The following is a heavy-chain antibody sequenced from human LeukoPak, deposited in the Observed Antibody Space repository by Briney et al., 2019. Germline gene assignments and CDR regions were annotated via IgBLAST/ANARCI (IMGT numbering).Heavy chain of an antibody. V-gene: IGHV3-21*01. CDR2: ISSSSSYI. CDR1: GFTFSSYA. J-gene: IGHJ4*02. CDR3: ARVMEYQLLSPFDH. Sequence: GGSLRLSCAASGFTFSSYAMSWVRQAPGKGLEWVSSISSSSSYIYYADSVKGRFTISRDNAKNSLYLQMNSLRAEDTAVYYCARVMEYQLLSPFDHWGQGTLVTVSS. D-gene: IGHD2-2*01.